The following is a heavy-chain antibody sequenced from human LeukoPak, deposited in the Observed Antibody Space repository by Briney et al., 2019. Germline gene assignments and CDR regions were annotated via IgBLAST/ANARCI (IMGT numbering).Heavy chain of an antibody. V-gene: IGHV4-59*08. CDR3: ARHSGCSGGSCYEDY. D-gene: IGHD2-15*01. CDR2: IYYSGST. Sequence: SETLSLTCTVSGGSISSYYWSWIRQPPGKGLEWIGYIYYSGSTNYNPSLKSRVTISVDTSKNQFSLKLSSVTAADTAVYYCARHSGCSGGSCYEDYWGQGTLSPSPQ. J-gene: IGHJ4*02. CDR1: GGSISSYY.